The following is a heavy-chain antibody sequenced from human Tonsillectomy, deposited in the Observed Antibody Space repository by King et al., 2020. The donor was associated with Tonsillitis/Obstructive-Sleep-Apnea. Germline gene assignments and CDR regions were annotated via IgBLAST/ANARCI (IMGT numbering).Heavy chain of an antibody. CDR1: GFTFTNYG. Sequence: VQLVESGGGVHQPGRSLRLSCAASGFTFTNYGMHWVRQAPGKGLEWVAVISYDGSNKLYADYVRGRFTISRDNSANRMYLQMNTLRAEDTAVYYCAKEQYYYDSSSTDYMDVWGKGTTVTVSS. D-gene: IGHD3-22*01. CDR3: AKEQYYYDSSSTDYMDV. CDR2: ISYDGSNK. J-gene: IGHJ6*03. V-gene: IGHV3-30*18.